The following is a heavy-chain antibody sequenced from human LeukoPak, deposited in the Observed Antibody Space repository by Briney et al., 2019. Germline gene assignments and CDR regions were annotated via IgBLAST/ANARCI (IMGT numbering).Heavy chain of an antibody. Sequence: PSETLSLTCTVSGGSSSSYYWSWIRQSAGKGLEWIGRIYTSGSTNYTPSLKSRVTMSVDTSKNQFSLKLSSVTAADTAVYYCAREHDSSGYYAGNDAFDVWGQGTMVTVSS. V-gene: IGHV4-4*07. J-gene: IGHJ3*01. CDR3: AREHDSSGYYAGNDAFDV. CDR2: IYTSGST. CDR1: GGSSSSYY. D-gene: IGHD3-22*01.